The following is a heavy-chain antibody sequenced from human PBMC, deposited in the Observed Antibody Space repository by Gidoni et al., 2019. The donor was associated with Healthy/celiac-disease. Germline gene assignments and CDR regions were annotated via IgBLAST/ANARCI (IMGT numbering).Heavy chain of an antibody. J-gene: IGHJ1*01. CDR3: AKGPRSTIFGVVIRKVEGAEYFQH. CDR1: GFTFSSYG. D-gene: IGHD3-3*01. Sequence: QVQLVESGGGVVQPGRSRRLSCAASGFTFSSYGMHWVRQAPGKGLEWVAVISYDGSNKYYADSLKGRFTISRDNSKNTLYLQMNSLRAEDTAVYYWAKGPRSTIFGVVIRKVEGAEYFQHWGQGTLVTVSS. CDR2: ISYDGSNK. V-gene: IGHV3-30*18.